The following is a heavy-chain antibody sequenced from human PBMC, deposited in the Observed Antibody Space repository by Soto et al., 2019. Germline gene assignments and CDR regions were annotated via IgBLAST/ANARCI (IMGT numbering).Heavy chain of an antibody. D-gene: IGHD5-18*01. J-gene: IGHJ4*02. CDR1: GGSINSGGYC. CDR2: ISYGGST. CDR3: ARGILV. V-gene: IGHV4-31*03. Sequence: QVQLQESGPGLVKPSQTLSLTCTVSGGSINSGGYCWSWLRQHPGKGLDWIGCISYGGSTSYNPSLKSRGTISVDTSKNQFSLKMTSVTAADTAVYYCARGILVWGQGALITVSS.